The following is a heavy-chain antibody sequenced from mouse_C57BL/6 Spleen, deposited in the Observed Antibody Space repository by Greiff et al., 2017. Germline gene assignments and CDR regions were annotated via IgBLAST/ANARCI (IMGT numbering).Heavy chain of an antibody. V-gene: IGHV1-82*01. J-gene: IGHJ2*01. CDR1: GYAFSSSW. CDR2: IYPGDGDT. CDR3: ARPQTAQATSYYFDY. D-gene: IGHD3-2*02. Sequence: VKLMESGPELVKPGASVKISCKASGYAFSSSWMNWVKQRPGKGLEWIGRIYPGDGDTNYNGKFKGKATLTADKSSSTAYMQLSSLTSEDSAVYFCARPQTAQATSYYFDYWGQGTTLTVSS.